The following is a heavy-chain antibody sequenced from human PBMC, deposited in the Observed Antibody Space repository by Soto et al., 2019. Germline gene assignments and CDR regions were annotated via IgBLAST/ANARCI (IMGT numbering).Heavy chain of an antibody. Sequence: GGSLRLSCAASGFTFSDHYMDWVRQAPGKGLEWVGRIKSKADGGTTDYAAPVKGRFTISRDDSRNTLYLQMNSLKTEDTAVYYCTTGYCSSNTCRRVDYWGQGTLVTVSS. CDR2: IKSKADGGTT. V-gene: IGHV3-15*07. CDR1: GFTFSDHY. J-gene: IGHJ4*02. CDR3: TTGYCSSNTCRRVDY. D-gene: IGHD2-2*01.